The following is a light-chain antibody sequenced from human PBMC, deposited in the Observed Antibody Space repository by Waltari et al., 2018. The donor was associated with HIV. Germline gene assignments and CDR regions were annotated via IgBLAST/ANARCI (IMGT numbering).Light chain of an antibody. CDR2: DVS. CDR3: CSYAGAYTVI. V-gene: IGLV2-11*01. CDR1: SSDVGAYDY. Sequence: QSALTQPRSVSGSPGQSVTIPCPGTSSDVGAYDYVSWYQQHPGKAPKLLIYDVSQRPSGVPDRFSGSKSGDTASLTISGLQGEDEAEYYCCSYAGAYTVILGGGTKLTVL. J-gene: IGLJ2*01.